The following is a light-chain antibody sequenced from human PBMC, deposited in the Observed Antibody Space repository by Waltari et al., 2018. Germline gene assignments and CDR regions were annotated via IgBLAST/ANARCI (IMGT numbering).Light chain of an antibody. J-gene: IGLJ3*02. V-gene: IGLV8-61*01. CDR3: ALYMGSGIWV. CDR2: KAN. CDR1: YGSLSTTSY. Sequence: QTVVTQEPSLSVSPGGTFTLTCALSYGSLSTTSYATWYQQTPGQAPRTLVYKANARSSGVPDRFSGSILGNTAALTITGAQADDESDYYCALYMGSGIWVFGGGTRLTVL.